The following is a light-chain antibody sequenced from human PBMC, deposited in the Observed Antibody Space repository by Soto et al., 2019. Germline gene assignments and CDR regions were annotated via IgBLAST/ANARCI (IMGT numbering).Light chain of an antibody. V-gene: IGKV1-5*01. CDR1: QRINNW. CDR3: QQYDSFWT. Sequence: DIQMTQSPSTLSASVGDRVTITSRASQRINNWLAWYQQKPGEAPKLLIYDASNLESGVPSRFRGSGSGTEFTLTISNLRPDDFATYFCQQYDSFWTFGQGT. CDR2: DAS. J-gene: IGKJ1*01.